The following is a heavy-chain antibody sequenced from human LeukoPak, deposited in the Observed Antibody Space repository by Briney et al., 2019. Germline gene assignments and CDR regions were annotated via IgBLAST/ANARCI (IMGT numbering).Heavy chain of an antibody. D-gene: IGHD1-7*01. Sequence: GGSLRLSCAASGLTFSRYNMNWVRQAPGKGLEWVSSIGTSSNNIYYTNSVKGRFTISRDNAKNSLYLQVDSLRVEDTAVYFCASGTVGNYALDYWGQGTLVTVSS. V-gene: IGHV3-21*01. CDR1: GLTFSRYN. J-gene: IGHJ4*02. CDR2: IGTSSNNI. CDR3: ASGTVGNYALDY.